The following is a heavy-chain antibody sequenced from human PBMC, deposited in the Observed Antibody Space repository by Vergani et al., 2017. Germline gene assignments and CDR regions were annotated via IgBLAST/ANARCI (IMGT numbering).Heavy chain of an antibody. D-gene: IGHD2-15*01. V-gene: IGHV3-11*01. CDR3: AKARDPNCKGGNCYSYYYGLDL. Sequence: QVQVVESGGGVVHPGGSLRLSCAASGFSFSDHYMTWIRQAPGKGLEWVSYISNSGNTIEYADSVKGRFSISRDNSKDTLYLQMNSLRVEDTAIYYCAKARDPNCKGGNCYSYYYGLDLWGQGTTVTVSS. CDR1: GFSFSDHY. CDR2: ISNSGNTI. J-gene: IGHJ6*02.